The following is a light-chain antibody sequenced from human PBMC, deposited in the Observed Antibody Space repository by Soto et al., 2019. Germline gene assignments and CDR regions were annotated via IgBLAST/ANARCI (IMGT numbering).Light chain of an antibody. J-gene: IGKJ1*01. CDR2: GAS. CDR3: QQYGSSPWT. V-gene: IGKV3-20*01. CDR1: QSVSSSY. Sequence: EIVLTQSPGTLSLSPGERATLSCRASQSVSSSYLAWYQQKPGQAPRPLIYGASSRAIGIPDRFSGSGSGTDLTLTISRLEPEDFAVYYCQQYGSSPWTFGQGNKVEIK.